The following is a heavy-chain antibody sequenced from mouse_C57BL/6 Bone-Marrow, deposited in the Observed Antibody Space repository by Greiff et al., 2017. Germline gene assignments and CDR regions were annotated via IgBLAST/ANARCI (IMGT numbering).Heavy chain of an antibody. CDR1: GFTFSDYY. V-gene: IGHV5-16*01. J-gene: IGHJ2*01. Sequence: EVMLVESEGGLVQPGSSMKLSCTASGFTFSDYYMAWVRQVPEKGLEWVANINYDGSSTYYLDSLKSRFIISRDNAKNILYLQMSSLKSEDTATYYCARASDPGYFDYWGQGTTLTVSS. CDR2: INYDGSST. CDR3: ARASDPGYFDY.